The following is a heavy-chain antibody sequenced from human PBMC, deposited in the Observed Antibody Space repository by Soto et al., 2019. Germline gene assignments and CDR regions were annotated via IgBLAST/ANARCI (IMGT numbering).Heavy chain of an antibody. V-gene: IGHV3-30-3*01. CDR2: TWYEENNR. CDR1: WFHFRCHG. J-gene: IGHJ4*02. Sequence: GALSIACSGSWFHFRCHGFSWARPARGRGLEWVAATWYEENNRYYAGSVKGRFIISRDNSKNTLDLEMETPRPEDTAVYYCAGVYYGGDSVNNFWGQGTTVTVSA. CDR3: AGVYYGGDSVNNF. D-gene: IGHD2-21*02.